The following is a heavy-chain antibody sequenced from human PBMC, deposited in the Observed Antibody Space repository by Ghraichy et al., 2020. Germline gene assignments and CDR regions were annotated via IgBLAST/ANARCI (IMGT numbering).Heavy chain of an antibody. J-gene: IGHJ4*02. CDR1: GYTFTSYG. Sequence: ASVKVSCKASGYTFTSYGISWVRQAPGQGLEWMGWISAYNGNTNYAQKLQGRVTMTTDTSTSTAYMELRSLRSDDTAVYYCARVAFEAARPWYYFDYWGQGTLVTVSS. D-gene: IGHD6-6*01. V-gene: IGHV1-18*01. CDR2: ISAYNGNT. CDR3: ARVAFEAARPWYYFDY.